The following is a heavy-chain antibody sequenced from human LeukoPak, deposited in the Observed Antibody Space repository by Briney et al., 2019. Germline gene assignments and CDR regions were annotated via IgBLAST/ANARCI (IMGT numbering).Heavy chain of an antibody. CDR1: GYTFTSYG. V-gene: IGHV1-8*02. D-gene: IGHD6-6*01. CDR2: MNPNSGNT. CDR3: ARGGSSSPGDY. Sequence: ASVKVSCKASGYTFTSYGISWVRRATGQGLEWMGWMNPNSGNTGYAQKFQGRVTMTRNTSISTAYMELSSLRSEDTAVYYCARGGSSSPGDYWGQGTLVTVSS. J-gene: IGHJ4*02.